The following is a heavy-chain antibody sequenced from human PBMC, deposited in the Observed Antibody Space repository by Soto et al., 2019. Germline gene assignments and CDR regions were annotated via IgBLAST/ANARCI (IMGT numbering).Heavy chain of an antibody. CDR1: GGTFSSYA. J-gene: IGHJ4*02. D-gene: IGHD6-13*01. V-gene: IGHV1-69*01. CDR2: IIPIFGTA. Sequence: QVQLVQSGAEVKKPGSSVTVSCKASGGTFSSYAISWVRQAPGQGLEWMGGIIPIFGTANYAQQFQCRGTITADDSTSTAYRELSSRRSEDTAGYYGARDSDGGTAAGNYWGQGTLVTVSS. CDR3: ARDSDGGTAAGNY.